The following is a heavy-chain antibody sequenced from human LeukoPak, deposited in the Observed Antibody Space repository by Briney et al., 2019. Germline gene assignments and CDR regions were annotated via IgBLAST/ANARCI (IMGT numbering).Heavy chain of an antibody. CDR1: GGSISSYY. D-gene: IGHD7-27*01. V-gene: IGHV4-59*12. J-gene: IGHJ4*02. Sequence: SETLSLTCTVSGGSISSYYWSWIRQPPGKGLEWIGYIYHSGSTYYNPSLKSRVTISVDRSKNQFSLKLSSVTAADTAVYYCATNTGDSDFDYWGQGTLVTVSS. CDR3: ATNTGDSDFDY. CDR2: IYHSGST.